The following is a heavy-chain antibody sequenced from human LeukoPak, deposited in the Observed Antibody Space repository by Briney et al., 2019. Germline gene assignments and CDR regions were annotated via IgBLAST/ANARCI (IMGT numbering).Heavy chain of an antibody. Sequence: PGGSLRLSCAASGLTISSYSMNWVRQAPGKGLEWLSFISSGSVTIYYTDSVKGRFTISRDNAKNSLYLQMNSLRAEDTAVYYCAELGITMIGGVWGKGTTVTISS. CDR2: ISSGSVTI. J-gene: IGHJ6*04. CDR1: GLTISSYS. D-gene: IGHD3-10*02. V-gene: IGHV3-48*04. CDR3: AELGITMIGGV.